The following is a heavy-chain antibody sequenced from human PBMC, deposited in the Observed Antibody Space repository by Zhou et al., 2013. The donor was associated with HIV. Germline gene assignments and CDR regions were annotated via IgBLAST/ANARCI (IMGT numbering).Heavy chain of an antibody. D-gene: IGHD3-22*01. CDR3: ARDRSLTFGYDSSGYYSDY. CDR1: GGTFSSYA. Sequence: QVQLVQSGAEVKKPGSSVKVSCKAFGGTFSSYAFSWVRQAPGQGLEWMGWISAYNSNTNYAQKFQGRVTMTTDTSTRTAYMELRSLRSDDTAVYYCARDRSLTFGYDSSGYYSDYWAREPWSPS. V-gene: IGHV1-18*01. CDR2: ISAYNSNT. J-gene: IGHJ4*02.